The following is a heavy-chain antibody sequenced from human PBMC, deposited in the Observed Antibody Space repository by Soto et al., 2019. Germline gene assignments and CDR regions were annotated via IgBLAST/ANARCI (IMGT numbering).Heavy chain of an antibody. D-gene: IGHD2-15*01. J-gene: IGHJ5*02. CDR3: AKERCGGGNSYQGWFDP. V-gene: IGHV3-23*01. Sequence: EVQLLESGGGLGQPGGSLRLSCAASGFTFSNYAMTWVRQAPGKGLDWVTSISDSAGSTEYADSVKGRFTVSRDNSKNILYLHMNSLRADDTAVYYCAKERCGGGNSYQGWFDPWGQGTLVIVSS. CDR2: ISDSAGST. CDR1: GFTFSNYA.